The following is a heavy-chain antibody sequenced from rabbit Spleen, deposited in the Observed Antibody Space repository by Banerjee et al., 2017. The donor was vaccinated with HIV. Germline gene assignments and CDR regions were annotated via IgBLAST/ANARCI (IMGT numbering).Heavy chain of an antibody. J-gene: IGHJ4*01. D-gene: IGHD1-1*01. CDR2: IDPLFGST. CDR1: GIDFSTYSY. CDR3: VRGASTSGFYNL. Sequence: QEQLEESGGGLVKPGGTLTLTCKASGIDFSTYSYMCWVRQAPGKGLEWIGYIDPLFGSTYYASWVNGRFTISSHNAQNTLYLQLNSLTVADTATYFCVRGASTSGFYNLGGPGTLVTVS. V-gene: IGHV1S43*01.